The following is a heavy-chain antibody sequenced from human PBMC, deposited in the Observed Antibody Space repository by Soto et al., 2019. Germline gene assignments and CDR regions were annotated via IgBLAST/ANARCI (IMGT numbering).Heavy chain of an antibody. CDR3: ATGLSTPGIDY. CDR2: INEDGSVT. D-gene: IGHD2-15*01. Sequence: PGGSLRLSCAASGFTFSSYWMNWVRQAPGKGLELVANINEDGSVTSYVDSVKGRFTVSRDNTISSVYLQMNSLRVEDTEMYYCATGLSTPGIDYWGQGTLVTVSS. V-gene: IGHV3-7*01. J-gene: IGHJ4*01. CDR1: GFTFSSYW.